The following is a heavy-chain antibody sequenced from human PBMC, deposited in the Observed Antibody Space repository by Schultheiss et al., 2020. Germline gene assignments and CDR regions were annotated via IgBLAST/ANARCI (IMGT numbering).Heavy chain of an antibody. V-gene: IGHV4-39*01. CDR1: GGSISSSSYY. CDR2: IYYSGST. J-gene: IGHJ6*02. Sequence: SETLSLTCTVSGGSISSSSYYWGWIRQPPGKGLEWIGCIYYSGSTYYNPSLKSRVTISVDTSKNQFSLKLSSVTAADTAVYYCASPIAARPYYYGMDVWGQGTTVTVS. D-gene: IGHD6-6*01. CDR3: ASPIAARPYYYGMDV.